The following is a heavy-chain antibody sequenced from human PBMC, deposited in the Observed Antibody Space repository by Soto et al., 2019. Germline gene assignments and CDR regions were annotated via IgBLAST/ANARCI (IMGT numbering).Heavy chain of an antibody. D-gene: IGHD6-19*01. J-gene: IGHJ4*02. CDR2: IYWDDDK. V-gene: IGHV2-5*02. CDR3: AHDSSGWLGFDY. CDR1: GFSLTTRGVG. Sequence: QITLKESGPTLVKPTQTLTLTCTFSGFSLTTRGVGVGWIRQPPGKALEWLALIYWDDDKRYSPSLKSRLTITKDTSKNQVVLTMTNMDPEDTGTYYCAHDSSGWLGFDYWGQGTLVTVSS.